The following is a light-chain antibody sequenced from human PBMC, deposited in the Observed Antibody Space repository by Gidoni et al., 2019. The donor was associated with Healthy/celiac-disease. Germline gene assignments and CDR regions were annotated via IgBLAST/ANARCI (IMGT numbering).Light chain of an antibody. V-gene: IGKV1-39*01. J-gene: IGKJ1*01. CDR1: QSISSY. CDR3: QQSYSTPCT. Sequence: DIQVTQSPSSLSASVGDRVTITCRASQSISSYLNWYQQKPGQAPKLLIYAASSLQSGVTSRFSGSGSGTDFTLTISSLQPEDFATYYCQQSYSTPCTFGQGTKVEIK. CDR2: AAS.